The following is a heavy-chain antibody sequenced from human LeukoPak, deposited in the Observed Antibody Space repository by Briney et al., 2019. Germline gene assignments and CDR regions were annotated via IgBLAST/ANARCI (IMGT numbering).Heavy chain of an antibody. D-gene: IGHD3-22*01. J-gene: IGHJ3*02. CDR3: ARKGAVAGVDYDSSGYYYVRRAFDI. CDR2: IKQDGSEK. V-gene: IGHV3-7*01. CDR1: GFTFSSYW. Sequence: GGSLRLSCAASGFTFSSYWMSWVRQAPGKGLEWVANIKQDGSEKYYVDSVKGRLTISRDNAKNSLYLQMNSLRAEDTAVYYCARKGAVAGVDYDSSGYYYVRRAFDIWGQGTMVTVSS.